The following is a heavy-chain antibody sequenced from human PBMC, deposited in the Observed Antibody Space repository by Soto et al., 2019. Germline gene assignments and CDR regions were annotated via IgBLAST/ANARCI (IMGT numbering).Heavy chain of an antibody. J-gene: IGHJ4*02. D-gene: IGHD5-12*01. CDR3: ASGKTQKPDRGYGDFGY. CDR2: ISSSSSYT. CDR1: GFTFSDYY. Sequence: QVQLVESGGGLVKPGGSLRLSCAASGFTFSDYYMSWIRQAPGKGLEWVSYISSSSSYTNYADSVKGRFTISRDNAKNSLYLKMNTLRAEDTAVYYCASGKTQKPDRGYGDFGYWGQGTLVTVSS. V-gene: IGHV3-11*06.